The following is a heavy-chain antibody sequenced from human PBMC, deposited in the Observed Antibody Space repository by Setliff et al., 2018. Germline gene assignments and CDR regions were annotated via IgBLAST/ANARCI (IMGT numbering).Heavy chain of an antibody. CDR2: IDISGTT. D-gene: IGHD3-3*01. Sequence: NPSETLSLTCAVSGGSISSHYWNWIRQPAGEGLEWIGRIDISGTTNYNPSLKSRVTMSLDSSKNQFSLNLNSVTAADTAVYYCVKNPLTMPRGFFEYWGRGTLVTVSS. J-gene: IGHJ4*02. V-gene: IGHV4-4*07. CDR3: VKNPLTMPRGFFEY. CDR1: GGSISSHY.